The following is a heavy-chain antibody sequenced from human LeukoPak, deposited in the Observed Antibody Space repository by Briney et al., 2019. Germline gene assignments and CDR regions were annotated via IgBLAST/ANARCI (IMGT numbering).Heavy chain of an antibody. CDR2: IYPGDSDT. J-gene: IGHJ4*02. CDR3: ARLSSGSEYYFDY. D-gene: IGHD3-22*01. Sequence: GESLKISCNGSGYSFTSYCIGWVRQMPGKGLEWMGIIYPGDSDTRYSPFFQGQVTISADKSISTAYLQWSSLKASDTAMYYCARLSSGSEYYFDYWGQGTLVTVSP. V-gene: IGHV5-51*01. CDR1: GYSFTSYC.